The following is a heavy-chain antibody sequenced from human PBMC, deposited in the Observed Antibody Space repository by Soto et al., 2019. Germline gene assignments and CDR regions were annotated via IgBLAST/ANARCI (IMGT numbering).Heavy chain of an antibody. J-gene: IGHJ4*02. CDR2: IYYSGST. CDR1: GGSISSGDYY. CDR3: ARGGYSGYDGAY. D-gene: IGHD5-12*01. Sequence: QVQLQESGPGLVKPSQTLSLTCTVSGGSISSGDYYWSWIRQPPGKGLEWIGYIYYSGSTYYNPSLKRRVTISVDTSKNQCSRKLSSVTAADTAVYYCARGGYSGYDGAYWGQGTLVTVSS. V-gene: IGHV4-30-4*01.